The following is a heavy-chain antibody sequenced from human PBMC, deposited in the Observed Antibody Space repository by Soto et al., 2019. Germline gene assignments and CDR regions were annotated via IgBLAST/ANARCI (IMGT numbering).Heavy chain of an antibody. CDR2: INPSGGST. CDR3: ARVAVAGTGYDALDI. Sequence: ASVKVSCKASGYTFTSYYMHWVRQAPGQGLEWMGIINPSGGSTSYAQKFQGRVTMTRDTSTSTVYMELSSLRSEDTAVYYCARVAVAGTGYDALDIWGQGTMVTVSS. J-gene: IGHJ3*02. D-gene: IGHD6-19*01. CDR1: GYTFTSYY. V-gene: IGHV1-46*01.